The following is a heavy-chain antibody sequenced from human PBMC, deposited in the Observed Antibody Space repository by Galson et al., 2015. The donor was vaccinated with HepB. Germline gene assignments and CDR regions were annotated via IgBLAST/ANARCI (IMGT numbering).Heavy chain of an antibody. CDR3: ARPPYDSSGYRFDC. CDR2: IAYDGSNK. Sequence: SLRLSCAASGFTFSSYGMHWVRQAPGKGLEWVAVIAYDGSNKFYADSVKGRFTISRDNSKNTLYLQMNSLRAEDTAVYYCARPPYDSSGYRFDCWGQGTLVTVSS. V-gene: IGHV3-30*03. J-gene: IGHJ4*02. CDR1: GFTFSSYG. D-gene: IGHD3-22*01.